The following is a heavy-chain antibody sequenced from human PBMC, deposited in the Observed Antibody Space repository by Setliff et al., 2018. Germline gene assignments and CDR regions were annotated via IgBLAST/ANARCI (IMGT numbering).Heavy chain of an antibody. J-gene: IGHJ4*02. V-gene: IGHV1-18*01. CDR3: ARERTTNWEGYYFDY. D-gene: IGHD7-27*01. CDR2: ISAYNGNT. CDR1: GYTFTSYG. Sequence: ASVKVSCKASGYTFTSYGISWVRQAPGQGLEWMGWISAYNGNTNYAQKLQGRVTITRDTSASTAYMELSSLRSEDTAVYYCARERTTNWEGYYFDYWGQGTLVTVSS.